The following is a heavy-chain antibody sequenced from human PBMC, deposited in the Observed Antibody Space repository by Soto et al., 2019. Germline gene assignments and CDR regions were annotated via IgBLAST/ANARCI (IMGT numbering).Heavy chain of an antibody. CDR2: IWYDGSNK. Sequence: QVQLVESGGGVVQPGRSLRLSCAASGFTFSSYGMHWVRQAPGKGLEWVAVIWYDGSNKYYADSVKGRFTISRDSSKNTLYLQMNSLRAEDTAVYYCARDGVRCTNGVCRASGAFDIWGQGTMVTVSS. CDR1: GFTFSSYG. V-gene: IGHV3-33*01. CDR3: ARDGVRCTNGVCRASGAFDI. J-gene: IGHJ3*02. D-gene: IGHD2-8*01.